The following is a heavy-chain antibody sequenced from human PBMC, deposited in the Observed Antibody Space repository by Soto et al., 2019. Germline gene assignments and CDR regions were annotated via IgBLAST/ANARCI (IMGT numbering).Heavy chain of an antibody. J-gene: IGHJ6*02. V-gene: IGHV3-23*01. CDR1: GFIFSSYA. CDR3: AKDLVRGVIITGYYYYYGMDV. CDR2: ISGSGGST. D-gene: IGHD3-10*01. Sequence: PGGSLRLSCAASGFIFSSYAMSWVRQAPGKGLEWVSAISGSGGSTYYADSVKGRFTISRDNSKNTLYLQMNSLRAEDTAVYYCAKDLVRGVIITGYYYYYGMDVWGQGTTVTVS.